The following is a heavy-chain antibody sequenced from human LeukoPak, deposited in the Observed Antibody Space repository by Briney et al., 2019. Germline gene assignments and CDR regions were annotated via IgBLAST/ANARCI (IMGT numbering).Heavy chain of an antibody. CDR1: GFTFSSYA. V-gene: IGHV3-20*04. Sequence: GGSLRLSCAASGFTFSSYAISWVRQAPGKGLEWVSGINWNGGSTFYADSVKGRFTVSRDNAKSSIYLQMNSLRAEDTAIYYCAKAHGEDPRTYDYWGQGTLVTVSS. CDR3: AKAHGEDPRTYDY. J-gene: IGHJ4*02. CDR2: INWNGGST. D-gene: IGHD3-10*01.